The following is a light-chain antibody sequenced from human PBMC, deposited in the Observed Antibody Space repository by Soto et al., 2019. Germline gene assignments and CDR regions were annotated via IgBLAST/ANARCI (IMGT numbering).Light chain of an antibody. CDR2: DVS. J-gene: IGLJ1*01. V-gene: IGLV2-11*01. CDR3: CSYAGSYTP. Sequence: QSALTQPRSVSGSPGQSVTISCTGTSSHVGGYNYVSWYQQHPGKAPKLMIYDVSKRPSGVPDRFSGSKSGNTASLTISGLQAEDEADYYCCSYAGSYTPFGTGTKLTVL. CDR1: SSHVGGYNY.